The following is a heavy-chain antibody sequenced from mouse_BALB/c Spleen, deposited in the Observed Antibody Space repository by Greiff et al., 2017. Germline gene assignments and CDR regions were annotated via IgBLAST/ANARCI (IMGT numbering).Heavy chain of an antibody. Sequence: QVQLQQSGAELARPGASVKMSCKASGYTFTSYTMHWVKQRPGQGLEWIGYINPSSGYTNYNQKFKDKATLTADKSSSTAYMQLSSLTSEDSAVYYCAKALRLPYYFDYWGQGTTRTVSS. CDR3: AKALRLPYYFDY. V-gene: IGHV1-4*01. CDR2: INPSSGYT. J-gene: IGHJ2*01. CDR1: GYTFTSYT. D-gene: IGHD1-2*01.